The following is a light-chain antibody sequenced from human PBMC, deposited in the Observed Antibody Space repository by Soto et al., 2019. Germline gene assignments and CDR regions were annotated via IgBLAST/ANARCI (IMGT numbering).Light chain of an antibody. CDR1: QSVRSN. Sequence: EIVMTQSPATLSVSPGERATLSCRASQSVRSNLAWYQQRPGQAPRLLIYGASTRATGIPARFSGSGSGTEFTLTISSLQSEDFAVYYCQQYDTYSTFGGGTRVEIK. J-gene: IGKJ4*01. CDR3: QQYDTYST. V-gene: IGKV3-15*01. CDR2: GAS.